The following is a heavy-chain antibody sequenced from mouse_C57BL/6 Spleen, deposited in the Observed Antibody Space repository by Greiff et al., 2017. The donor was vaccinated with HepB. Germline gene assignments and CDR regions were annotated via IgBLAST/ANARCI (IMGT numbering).Heavy chain of an antibody. CDR3: AIPPSYGYAMDY. D-gene: IGHD1-1*01. Sequence: VKLVESGPELVKPGASVKISCKASGYAFSSSWMNWVKQRPGKGLEWIGRIYPGDGDTNYNGKFKGKATLTADKSSSTAYMQLSSLTSEDSAVYFCAIPPSYGYAMDYWGQGTSVTVSS. CDR1: GYAFSSSW. J-gene: IGHJ4*01. CDR2: IYPGDGDT. V-gene: IGHV1-82*01.